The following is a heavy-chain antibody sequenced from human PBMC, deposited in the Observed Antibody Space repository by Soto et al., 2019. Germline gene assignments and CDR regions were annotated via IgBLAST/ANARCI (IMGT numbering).Heavy chain of an antibody. CDR2: IYYSGST. D-gene: IGHD3-3*01. J-gene: IGHJ4*02. CDR1: GGSISSGDYY. Sequence: QVQLQESGPGLVKPSQTLSLTCTVSGGSISSGDYYWSWIRQPPGKGLEWIGYIYYSGSTYYNPSLKTRVTISVDTSKNQFSLKLSSVTAADTAVYYCARGAFFGVVIRHLDYWGQGTLVTVSS. CDR3: ARGAFFGVVIRHLDY. V-gene: IGHV4-30-4*01.